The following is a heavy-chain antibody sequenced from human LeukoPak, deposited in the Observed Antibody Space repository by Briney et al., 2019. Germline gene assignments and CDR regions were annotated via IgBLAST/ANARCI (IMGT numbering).Heavy chain of an antibody. CDR1: GYTFTSYD. CDR3: ARYGHSPFFDY. Sequence: GASVKVSCKASGYTFTSYDINWVRQAPGQGLEWMGIINPSGGSTTNAQKFQGRVIMTRDMSTSTVYMELSSLRFGDTAVYFCARYGHSPFFDYWGQGTLVIVSS. CDR2: INPSGGST. V-gene: IGHV1-46*01. D-gene: IGHD4-17*01. J-gene: IGHJ4*02.